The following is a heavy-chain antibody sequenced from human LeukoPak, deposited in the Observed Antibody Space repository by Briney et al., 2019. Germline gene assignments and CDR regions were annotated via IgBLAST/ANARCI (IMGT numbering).Heavy chain of an antibody. V-gene: IGHV1-18*01. Sequence: ASVKVSCKASGYTFTSYGISWVRQAPGQGLEWMGWISAYNGNTNYAQKLQGRVTMTEDTSTDTAYMELSSLRSEDTAVYYCVTRPSYYYDSSGYYYERNWFDPWGQGTLVTVSS. D-gene: IGHD3-22*01. CDR3: VTRPSYYYDSSGYYYERNWFDP. CDR2: ISAYNGNT. J-gene: IGHJ5*02. CDR1: GYTFTSYG.